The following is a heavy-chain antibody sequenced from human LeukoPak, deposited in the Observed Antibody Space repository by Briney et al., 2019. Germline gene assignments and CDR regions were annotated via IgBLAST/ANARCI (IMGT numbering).Heavy chain of an antibody. J-gene: IGHJ5*02. CDR3: ARGVVPSAIHWFDP. CDR2: ISSSSSYI. D-gene: IGHD2-2*02. Sequence: GGSLRLSCAASGFTFSSYSMNWVRQAPAKGLEWVSSISSSSSYIYYADSVKGRFTISRDNAKNSLYLQMKSLRAEDTAVYYCARGVVPSAIHWFDPWGQGTLVTVSS. CDR1: GFTFSSYS. V-gene: IGHV3-21*01.